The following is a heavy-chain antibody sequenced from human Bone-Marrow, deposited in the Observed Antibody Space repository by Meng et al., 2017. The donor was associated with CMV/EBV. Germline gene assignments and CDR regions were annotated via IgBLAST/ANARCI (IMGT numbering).Heavy chain of an antibody. CDR3: AHSYGDYAGDY. V-gene: IGHV2-5*02. CDR2: IYWDDDK. Sequence: QSILKESGPTLVKPTQPLTLTCTFSGFSLSTSGVGASWSRQPPGKALEWLALIYWDDDKRYSPSLKSRLTITKDTSKNQVVLTMTNMDPVDTATYYCAHSYGDYAGDYWGQGTLVTVSS. D-gene: IGHD4-17*01. J-gene: IGHJ4*02. CDR1: GFSLSTSGVG.